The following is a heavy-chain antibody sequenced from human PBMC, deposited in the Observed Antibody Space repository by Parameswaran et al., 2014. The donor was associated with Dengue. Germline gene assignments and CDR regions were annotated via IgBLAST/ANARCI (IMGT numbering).Heavy chain of an antibody. J-gene: IGHJ6*02. CDR3: AAAGYCSGGSCYGHYYGMDV. D-gene: IGHD2-15*01. CDR2: IVVGSGNT. Sequence: LVRQAPGQRLEWIGWIVVGSGNTNYAQKFQERVTITRDMSTSTAYMELSSLRSEDTAVYYCAAAGYCSGGSCYGHYYGMDVWGQGTTVTVSS. V-gene: IGHV1-58*01.